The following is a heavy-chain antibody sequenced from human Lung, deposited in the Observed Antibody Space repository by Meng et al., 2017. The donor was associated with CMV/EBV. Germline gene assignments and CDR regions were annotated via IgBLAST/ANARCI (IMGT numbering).Heavy chain of an antibody. CDR1: GFTFNTYA. J-gene: IGHJ4*02. Sequence: GEXXKISCAASGFTFNTYAMTWVRQAPGRGLESASIISGNGGVTYYADSVKGRFTISRDNSKNTVYLQMNSLRAEDTAVYYCAKDLRDIVVLVGARVHWGQGTLVTVSS. D-gene: IGHD2-15*01. V-gene: IGHV3-23*01. CDR3: AKDLRDIVVLVGARVH. CDR2: ISGNGGVT.